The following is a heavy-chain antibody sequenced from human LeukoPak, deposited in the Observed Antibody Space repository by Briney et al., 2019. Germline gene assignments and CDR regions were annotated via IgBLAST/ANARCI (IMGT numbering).Heavy chain of an antibody. D-gene: IGHD6-6*01. Sequence: ASVKVSCKASGYTFTGYYIHWVRQAPGQGLEWMGWIYPYSGDTNYAQNFQGRVTMTRDTSISTAYMELTSLKSDDTAVYYCARDRNSGSSLDIWGQGTMLTVSS. CDR1: GYTFTGYY. CDR2: IYPYSGDT. J-gene: IGHJ3*02. V-gene: IGHV1-2*02. CDR3: ARDRNSGSSLDI.